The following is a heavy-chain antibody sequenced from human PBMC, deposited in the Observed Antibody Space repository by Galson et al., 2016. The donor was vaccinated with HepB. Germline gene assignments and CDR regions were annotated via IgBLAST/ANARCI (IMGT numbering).Heavy chain of an antibody. CDR3: ARRHEYCPPVGCSVDY. V-gene: IGHV3-30*03. D-gene: IGHD2/OR15-2a*01. CDR2: DSMDGRRK. CDR1: GFTFSNRG. J-gene: IGHJ4*02. Sequence: SLRLSCAASGFTFSNRGMHWVRQAPGKGLEWVAADSMDGRRKWYAESVEGRFTISRDNSNSMLFLQMSSLRADDTAVYYCARRHEYCPPVGCSVDYWGQGTLVSVSS.